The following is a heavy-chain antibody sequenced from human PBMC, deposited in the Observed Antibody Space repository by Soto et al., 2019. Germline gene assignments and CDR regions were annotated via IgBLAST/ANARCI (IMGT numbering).Heavy chain of an antibody. CDR3: ARASSIAARNPLYYFDY. J-gene: IGHJ4*02. CDR1: GYTFTGYY. CDR2: INPNSGGT. Sequence: ASVKVSCKASGYTFTGYYMHWVRQAPGQGLEWMGWINPNSGGTNYAQKFQGWVTMTRDTSISTAYMELSRLRSDDTAVYYCARASSIAARNPLYYFDYWGQGTLVTVSS. D-gene: IGHD6-6*01. V-gene: IGHV1-2*04.